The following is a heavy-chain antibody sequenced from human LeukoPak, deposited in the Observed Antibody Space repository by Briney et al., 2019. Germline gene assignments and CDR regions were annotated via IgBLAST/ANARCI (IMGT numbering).Heavy chain of an antibody. J-gene: IGHJ4*02. CDR1: GFTLSRLS. D-gene: IGHD3-10*01. V-gene: IGHV3-23*01. CDR3: AKAHYFGSGSFDH. CDR2: MTSSGGGT. Sequence: GRSLRLSCAASGFTLSRLSMHWVRQAPGKGLEWVSVMTSSGGGTDYADSVKGRFTISRDNFKNTLYLQMNSLRAEDTAVYYCAKAHYFGSGSFDHWGQGTLVTVSP.